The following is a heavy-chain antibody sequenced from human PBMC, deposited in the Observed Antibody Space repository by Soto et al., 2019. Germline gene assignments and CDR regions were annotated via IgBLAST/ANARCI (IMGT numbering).Heavy chain of an antibody. CDR1: GYSVSSGSYY. CDR2: IYHSGST. D-gene: IGHD6-19*01. CDR3: ARDYSSGWDDAFDI. Sequence: SETLSLTCKVSGYSVSSGSYYWSWTRQPPGKGLEWIGSIYHSGSTYYNPSLKSRVTISVDTSKNQFSLKLSSVTAADTAVYYCARDYSSGWDDAFDIWGQGTMVTVSS. V-gene: IGHV4-38-2*02. J-gene: IGHJ3*02.